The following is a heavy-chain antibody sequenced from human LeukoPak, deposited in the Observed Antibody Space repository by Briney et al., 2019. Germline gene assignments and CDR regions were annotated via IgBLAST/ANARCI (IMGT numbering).Heavy chain of an antibody. V-gene: IGHV4-4*07. CDR3: ARADVDSVIGAFDI. CDR1: GGSISSYY. J-gene: IGHJ3*02. Sequence: SETLSLTCTVSGGSISSYYWSWIRQPAGKGLEWIGRIYTSGSTNYNPSLKSRVTMSVDTSKNQFSLKLSSVTAGDTAVYYCARADVDSVIGAFDIWGQGTMVTVSS. CDR2: IYTSGST. D-gene: IGHD2-21*01.